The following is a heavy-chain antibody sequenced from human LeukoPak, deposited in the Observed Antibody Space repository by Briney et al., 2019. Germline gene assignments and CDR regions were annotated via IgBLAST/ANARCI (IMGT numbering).Heavy chain of an antibody. CDR3: ARDSVAGTLGGVDY. J-gene: IGHJ4*02. V-gene: IGHV3-48*04. CDR2: ISSSGSTI. Sequence: GGSLRLSCAASGFTFSSYSMNWVRQAPGKGLEWVSYISSSGSTIYYADSVKGRFTISRDNAKNSLYLQMNSLRAEDTAVYYCARDSVAGTLGGVDYWGQGTLVTVSS. D-gene: IGHD6-19*01. CDR1: GFTFSSYS.